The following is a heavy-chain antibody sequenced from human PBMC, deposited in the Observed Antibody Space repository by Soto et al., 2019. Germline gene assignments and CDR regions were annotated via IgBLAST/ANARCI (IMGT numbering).Heavy chain of an antibody. D-gene: IGHD3-10*01. V-gene: IGHV1-8*01. CDR2: MQPSSGRT. J-gene: IGHJ4*02. CDR1: GYSFTSLD. Sequence: QVQLVQSGAEVREPGASVKVSCKASGYSFTSLDINWVRQTTGQGLEWMGWMQPSSGRTGYAQKFQGRVTMTRDTSINTAYMELSSLTSDDTAFHYCARGVTSGVDYWGQGTLVTASS. CDR3: ARGVTSGVDY.